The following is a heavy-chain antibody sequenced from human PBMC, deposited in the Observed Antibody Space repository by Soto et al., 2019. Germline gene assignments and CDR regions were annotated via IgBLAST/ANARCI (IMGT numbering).Heavy chain of an antibody. CDR1: GYTFTNYW. Sequence: VESLKISCKGFGYTFTNYWIWWLLQMPGKGPEWMGIIYPGDSDTKYNPSFQGQVTISADKSITTTYLQWSSLKASDTAIYYCAASIFYYGMDVWGQGTTVTVSS. CDR3: AASIFYYGMDV. CDR2: IYPGDSDT. J-gene: IGHJ6*02. V-gene: IGHV5-51*01.